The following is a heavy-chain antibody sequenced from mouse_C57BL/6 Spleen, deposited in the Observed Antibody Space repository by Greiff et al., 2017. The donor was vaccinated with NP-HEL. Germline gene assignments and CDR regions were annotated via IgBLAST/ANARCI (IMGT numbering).Heavy chain of an antibody. D-gene: IGHD2-4*01. CDR3: TTYYDYDAWFAY. CDR1: GYTFTSYW. Sequence: VQLQQSGPVLARPGASVKMSCKTSGYTFTSYWMHWVKQRPGQGLEWIGAIYPGNSDTSYNQKFKGKAKLTAVTSASTAYMELSSLTNEDSAVYYCTTYYDYDAWFAYWGQGTLVTVSA. J-gene: IGHJ3*01. CDR2: IYPGNSDT. V-gene: IGHV1-5*01.